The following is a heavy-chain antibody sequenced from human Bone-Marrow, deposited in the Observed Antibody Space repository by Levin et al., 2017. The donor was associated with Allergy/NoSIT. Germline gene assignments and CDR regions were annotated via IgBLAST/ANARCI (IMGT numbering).Heavy chain of an antibody. CDR3: ARVGPPNSGSFDY. Sequence: GGSLRLSCAASGFTFSNDWMSWVRQAPGKGLEWVANIKQVGGETYSVDSVEGRFTISRDNIKNSLYLQMNSLRVEDTAVYYCARVGPPNSGSFDYWGQGALVTVSS. CDR2: IKQVGGET. J-gene: IGHJ4*02. CDR1: GFTFSNDW. V-gene: IGHV3-7*01. D-gene: IGHD5-12*01.